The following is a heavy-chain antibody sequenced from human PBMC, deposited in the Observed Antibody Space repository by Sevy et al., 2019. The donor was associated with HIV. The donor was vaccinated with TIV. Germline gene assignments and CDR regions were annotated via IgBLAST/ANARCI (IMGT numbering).Heavy chain of an antibody. V-gene: IGHV3-23*01. CDR1: GFTFSSYA. CDR2: ISGSGGST. Sequence: GGSLRLSCAASGFTFSSYAMSWVRQAPGKGLEWVSAISGSGGSTYYADSVKGRSTISRDNSKNTLYLQMNSLRAEDTAVYYCAKDHYYYDSSGPGSGPWGQGTLVTVSS. CDR3: AKDHYYYDSSGPGSGP. D-gene: IGHD3-22*01. J-gene: IGHJ5*02.